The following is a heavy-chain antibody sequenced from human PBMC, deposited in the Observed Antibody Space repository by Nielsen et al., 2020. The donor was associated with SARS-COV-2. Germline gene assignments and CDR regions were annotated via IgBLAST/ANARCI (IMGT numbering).Heavy chain of an antibody. D-gene: IGHD6-13*01. J-gene: IGHJ3*02. CDR2: ISAYNGNT. Sequence: SVKVSCKASGYTFTSYGISWVRQAPGQGLEWMGWISAYNGNTNYAQKLQGRVTMTTDTSTSTAYMELRSLRSDDTAVYYCARDSSSWVRYDAFDIWGQGTMVTVSS. CDR1: GYTFTSYG. CDR3: ARDSSSWVRYDAFDI. V-gene: IGHV1-18*04.